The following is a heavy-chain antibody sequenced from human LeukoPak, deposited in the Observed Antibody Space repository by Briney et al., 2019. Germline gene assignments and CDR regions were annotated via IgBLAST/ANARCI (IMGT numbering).Heavy chain of an antibody. CDR2: IYISGST. J-gene: IGHJ6*03. D-gene: IGHD2-2*01. CDR3: AREGYCSSTSCDAEYYYYYYMDV. Sequence: SETLSLTCAVSGGSISSDSYHWSWIRQPAGKGLEWIGHIYISGSTNYNPSLKSRVTISLDTSKNQFSLRLNSMTAADTAVYYCAREGYCSSTSCDAEYYYYYYMDVWGKGTTVTVSS. CDR1: GGSISSDSYH. V-gene: IGHV4-61*09.